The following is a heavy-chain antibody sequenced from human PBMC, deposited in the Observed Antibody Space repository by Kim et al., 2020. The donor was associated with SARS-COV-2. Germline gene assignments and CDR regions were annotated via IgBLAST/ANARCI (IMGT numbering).Heavy chain of an antibody. CDR1: GGSINSGGHY. CDR3: SCIVGDTTGAFDI. CDR2: ISYSGNA. J-gene: IGHJ3*02. V-gene: IGHV4-31*03. Sequence: SETLSLTCTVSGGSINSGGHYWSWIRQNPGKGLEWIGYISYSGNAYYHPYLKSRITISIDTSKNQFSLKLNSVTGADTAVYYCSCIVGDTTGAFDIWG. D-gene: IGHD1-26*01.